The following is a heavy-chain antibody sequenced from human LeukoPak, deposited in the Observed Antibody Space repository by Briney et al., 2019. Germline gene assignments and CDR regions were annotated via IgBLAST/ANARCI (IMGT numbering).Heavy chain of an antibody. D-gene: IGHD6-13*01. V-gene: IGHV1-18*04. J-gene: IGHJ4*02. CDR1: GYTFTGYY. CDR3: AREGGDSSSWYPPGYFDY. Sequence: ASVKVSCKASGYTFTGYYMHWVRQAPGQGLEWMGWISAYNGNTNYAQKLQGRVTMTTDTSASTAYMELRSLRSDDTAVYYCAREGGDSSSWYPPGYFDYWGQGTLVTVSS. CDR2: ISAYNGNT.